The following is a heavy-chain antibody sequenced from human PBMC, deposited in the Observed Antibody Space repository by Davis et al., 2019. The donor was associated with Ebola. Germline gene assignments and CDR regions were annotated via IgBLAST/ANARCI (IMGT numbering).Heavy chain of an antibody. CDR2: ITGSGGSA. Sequence: GESLKISCTASGFTFSNFAMNWVRQAPGKGLEWVSAITGSGGSAYYADSVKGRFALSRDNSKNTVYLQLNSLAVEDTAVYSCARSPTYFPYDIDYWGQGKEVIVSS. CDR3: ARSPTYFPYDIDY. CDR1: GFTFSNFA. J-gene: IGHJ4*02. V-gene: IGHV3-23*01. D-gene: IGHD3-22*01.